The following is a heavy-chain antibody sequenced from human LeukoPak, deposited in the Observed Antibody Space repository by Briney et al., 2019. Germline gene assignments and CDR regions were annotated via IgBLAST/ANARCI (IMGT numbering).Heavy chain of an antibody. D-gene: IGHD2-21*02. Sequence: ASVRVSCKASGYTFTSYIITSVRQAPGQGVEWMGWISAYNGNTNSAQNLQGRVTMTTDTSTSTAYMELRSLRFDDPAVYYCARGVAYCGGDCYPYWGQGTLVTVSS. CDR3: ARGVAYCGGDCYPY. J-gene: IGHJ4*02. V-gene: IGHV1-18*01. CDR2: ISAYNGNT. CDR1: GYTFTSYI.